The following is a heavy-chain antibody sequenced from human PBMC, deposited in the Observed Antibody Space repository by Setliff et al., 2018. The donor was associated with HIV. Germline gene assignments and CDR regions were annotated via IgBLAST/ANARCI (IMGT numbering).Heavy chain of an antibody. Sequence: ASVKVSCKASGYTFTNYAMHWVRQAPGQGLEWMGWINMYTANPSYAQGFTGRFVFSLDTSVSTAYLQISSLEAEDTALYYCARDRYGASFDSWGQGTLVTVPS. D-gene: IGHD3-16*02. J-gene: IGHJ4*02. CDR2: INMYTANP. V-gene: IGHV7-4-1*02. CDR3: ARDRYGASFDS. CDR1: GYTFTNYA.